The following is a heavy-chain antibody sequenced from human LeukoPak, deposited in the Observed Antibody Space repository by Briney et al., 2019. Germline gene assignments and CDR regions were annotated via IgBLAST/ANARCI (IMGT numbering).Heavy chain of an antibody. CDR3: ARGLLGWFDP. Sequence: SETLSLTCTVSGGSISSYYWSWIRQPPGKGLEWIGYIYYSGNTNYNPSLKSRVTISVDTSKNQFSLRLSSVTAADTAVYYCARGLLGWFDPWGQGTLVTVSS. CDR2: IYYSGNT. V-gene: IGHV4-59*01. D-gene: IGHD3-22*01. J-gene: IGHJ5*02. CDR1: GGSISSYY.